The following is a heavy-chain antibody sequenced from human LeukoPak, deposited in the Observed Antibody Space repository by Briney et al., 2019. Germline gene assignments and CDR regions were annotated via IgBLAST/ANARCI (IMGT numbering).Heavy chain of an antibody. CDR3: ARHRFVALDY. J-gene: IGHJ4*02. V-gene: IGHV4-59*01. Sequence: SETLSLTCTVSGGSITSYYWSWIRQPPGKGLEWIGDIYYSGRTNYNPSLKSRVTISVDTSKNLFSLTLRSVTAADTAVYYCARHRFVALDYWGQGTLVTVSS. CDR2: IYYSGRT. D-gene: IGHD2-2*03. CDR1: GGSITSYY.